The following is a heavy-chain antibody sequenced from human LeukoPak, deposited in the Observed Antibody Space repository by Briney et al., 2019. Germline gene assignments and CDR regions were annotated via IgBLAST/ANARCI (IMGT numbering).Heavy chain of an antibody. Sequence: PSETLSLTCAVYGGSFSGYYWSWIRQPPGKGLEWIGEINHSGSTNYNPSLKSRVTISVDTSKNQFSLKLSSVTAADTAAYYCARKPRTTGTTTHSYYYYYYMDVWGKGTTVTVSS. CDR2: INHSGST. D-gene: IGHD1-1*01. J-gene: IGHJ6*03. CDR3: ARKPRTTGTTTHSYYYYYYMDV. CDR1: GGSFSGYY. V-gene: IGHV4-34*01.